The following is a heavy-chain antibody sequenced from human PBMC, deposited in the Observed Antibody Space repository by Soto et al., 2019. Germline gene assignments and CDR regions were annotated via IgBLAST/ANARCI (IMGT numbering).Heavy chain of an antibody. CDR3: AREGYYYVSGSYSPPRYYGMDV. CDR1: GYTFTNYG. CDR2: LSAYNDST. V-gene: IGHV1-18*01. D-gene: IGHD3-10*01. J-gene: IGHJ6*02. Sequence: QIQLLQSGAEVKKAGASVKVSCKASGYTFTNYGISWLRQALGQGLEWRGWLSAYNDSTTYAQKVQGRVTLSTGTSTRTAYMELRSLTSDDTAVYYCAREGYYYVSGSYSPPRYYGMDVWGQGTTVPVFS.